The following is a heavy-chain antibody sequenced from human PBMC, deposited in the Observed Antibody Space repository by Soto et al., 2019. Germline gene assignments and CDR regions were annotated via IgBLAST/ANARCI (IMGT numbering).Heavy chain of an antibody. V-gene: IGHV1-69*13. Sequence: SVKVSCKASGGTFSSYAISWVRQAPGQGLEWMGGIIPIFGTANYAQKFQGRVTITADESTSTAYMELSSLRSEDTAVYYCAVYRIAAAGKGDIGYYYYYGMDVWGQGTTVTVSS. CDR3: AVYRIAAAGKGDIGYYYYYGMDV. CDR2: IIPIFGTA. CDR1: GGTFSSYA. J-gene: IGHJ6*02. D-gene: IGHD6-13*01.